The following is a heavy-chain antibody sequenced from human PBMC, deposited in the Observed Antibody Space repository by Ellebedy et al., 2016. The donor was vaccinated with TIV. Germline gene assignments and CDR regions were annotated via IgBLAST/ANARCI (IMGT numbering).Heavy chain of an antibody. J-gene: IGHJ3*02. CDR3: ASDGSYGDFLSPTHAFEN. CDR1: GFSFRSYW. V-gene: IGHV3-7*01. Sequence: GESLKISCVGSGFSFRSYWMSWVRQAPGKGLEWVANMRQDGGDKYYVDSVEGRFTISRDNAKKSLYLQMISLRAEDTAVYYCASDGSYGDFLSPTHAFENWGQGTMVTVSS. CDR2: MRQDGGDK. D-gene: IGHD4-17*01.